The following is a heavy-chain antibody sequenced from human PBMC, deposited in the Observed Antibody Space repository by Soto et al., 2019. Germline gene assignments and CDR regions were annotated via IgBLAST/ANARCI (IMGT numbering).Heavy chain of an antibody. Sequence: GGSLRLSCAASGFTFSSYDMHWVRQATGKGLEWVSAIGTAGDPYYPGSVKGRFTISRENAKNSLYLQMNSLRAGDTAVYYCARAKGYSNYGGYYYGMDVWGQGTTVTVSS. V-gene: IGHV3-13*05. CDR3: ARAKGYSNYGGYYYGMDV. CDR2: IGTAGDP. J-gene: IGHJ6*02. D-gene: IGHD4-4*01. CDR1: GFTFSSYD.